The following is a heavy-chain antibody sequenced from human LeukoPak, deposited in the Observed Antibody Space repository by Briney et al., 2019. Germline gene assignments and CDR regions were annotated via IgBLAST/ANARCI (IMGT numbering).Heavy chain of an antibody. J-gene: IGHJ4*02. CDR1: GGSINSNSHH. CDR3: ARRGDILTDYAFDY. Sequence: SETLSLTCSVSGGSINSNSHHWDWIRQAPGKGLEWVGNIYYSGTTSYNPSLKSRVTISLDTSKNQFSLRLSSVTAADTAVYYCARRGDILTDYAFDYWGQGTLVTVSS. D-gene: IGHD3-9*01. CDR2: IYYSGTT. V-gene: IGHV4-39*01.